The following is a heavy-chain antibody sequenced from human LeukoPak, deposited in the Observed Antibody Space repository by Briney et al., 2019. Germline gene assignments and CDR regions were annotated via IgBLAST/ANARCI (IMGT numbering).Heavy chain of an antibody. CDR3: ARDLSSYYDFWSGPGKTYYFDY. CDR2: ISSSSSYI. CDR1: GFTFSSYS. Sequence: GGSLRLSCAASGFTFSSYSMNWVRQAPGKALEWVSSISSSSSYIYYADSVKGRFTISRDNAKNPLYLQMNSLRAEDTAVYYCARDLSSYYDFWSGPGKTYYFDYWGQGTLVTVSS. D-gene: IGHD3-3*01. V-gene: IGHV3-21*01. J-gene: IGHJ4*02.